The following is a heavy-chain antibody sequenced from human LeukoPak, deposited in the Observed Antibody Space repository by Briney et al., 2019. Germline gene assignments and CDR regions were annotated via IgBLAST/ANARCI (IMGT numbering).Heavy chain of an antibody. Sequence: GGSLRLSCAASAFTFSGYGMHWVRQAPGKGLEWVAFIRYDGSNKYYADSVKGRFTISRDNSKNTLYLQLNSLRAEDTAVYYCAKGSNWNYDPRVYIDYWGQGTLVTVSS. CDR1: AFTFSGYG. J-gene: IGHJ4*02. CDR2: IRYDGSNK. D-gene: IGHD1-7*01. CDR3: AKGSNWNYDPRVYIDY. V-gene: IGHV3-30*02.